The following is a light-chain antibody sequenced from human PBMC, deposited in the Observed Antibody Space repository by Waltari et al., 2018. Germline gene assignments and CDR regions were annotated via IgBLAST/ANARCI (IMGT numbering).Light chain of an antibody. CDR3: QQSYSTLIT. V-gene: IGKV1-39*01. J-gene: IGKJ5*01. CDR1: QSISSY. CDR2: AAS. Sequence: IQMTQSPSSLSASVGDRVTITCRASQSISSYLNWYQQKPGKAPKLLIYAASSLQSVVPSRFSGSGSGTDFTLTISSLQPEDFATYYCQQSYSTLITFGQGTRLEIK.